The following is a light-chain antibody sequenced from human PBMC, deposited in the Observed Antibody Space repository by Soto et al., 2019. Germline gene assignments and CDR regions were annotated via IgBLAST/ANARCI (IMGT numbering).Light chain of an antibody. CDR3: QQYNSYST. CDR2: KES. CDR1: QSISSW. V-gene: IGKV1-5*03. Sequence: SPSTLPASALASFTITCRASQSISSWLAWYQQKPGKDPKXLIYKESSLESGVPSRFSGSGSGTEFTLTISSLQPDDFATYYCQQYNSYSTFGQGTKVDIK. J-gene: IGKJ1*01.